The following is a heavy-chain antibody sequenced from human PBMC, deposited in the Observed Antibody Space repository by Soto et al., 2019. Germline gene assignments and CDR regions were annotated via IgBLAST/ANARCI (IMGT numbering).Heavy chain of an antibody. V-gene: IGHV1-69*02. D-gene: IGHD3-16*01. CDR3: ARSPYGLFKWYYMDV. CDR1: GGTFSSYT. CDR2: IIPILGIA. J-gene: IGHJ6*03. Sequence: SVKVSCKASGGTFSSYTISWVRQAPGQGLEWMGRIIPILGIANYAQKFQGRVTITADKSTSTAYMELRSLRSDDTAVYYCARSPYGLFKWYYMDVWGKGTTVTVSS.